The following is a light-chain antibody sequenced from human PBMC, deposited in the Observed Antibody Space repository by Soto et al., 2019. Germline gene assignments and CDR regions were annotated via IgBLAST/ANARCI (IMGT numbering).Light chain of an antibody. Sequence: EILMTQSPVTLSVSPGERATLSCRASQSVSSNLAWYQQKPGQAPSLLIYGAFTRATGIPARFSGTGSGTEFTLTISSLQSEDFALYYCQQYNAFSRTFGQGTKVEIK. CDR3: QQYNAFSRT. CDR1: QSVSSN. J-gene: IGKJ1*01. V-gene: IGKV3-15*01. CDR2: GAF.